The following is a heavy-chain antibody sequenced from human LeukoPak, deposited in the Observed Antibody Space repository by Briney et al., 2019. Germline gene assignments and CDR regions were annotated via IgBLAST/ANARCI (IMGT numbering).Heavy chain of an antibody. CDR1: GFTVSSNY. J-gene: IGHJ4*02. D-gene: IGHD5-12*01. V-gene: IGHV3-66*01. Sequence: QPGGSLRLSCAASGFTVSSNYMSWVRQAPGRRLEWVSLIYSGGSTHYADSVKGRFTISRDISKNTLYLQMNSLRAEDTAVYYCARSAGIAATIVLGYWGQGTLVTVSS. CDR2: IYSGGST. CDR3: ARSAGIAATIVLGY.